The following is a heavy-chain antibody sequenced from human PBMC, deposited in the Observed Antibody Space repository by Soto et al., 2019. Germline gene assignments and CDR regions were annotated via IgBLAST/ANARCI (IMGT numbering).Heavy chain of an antibody. D-gene: IGHD2-15*01. CDR2: VWFDGSDK. CDR3: ARLYCSDRSCYSVGGFEF. Sequence: GGSLRLSCAASGFTFSTYGMHWVRQAPGKGLEWVALVWFDGSDKYSSDSVKGRFTISRDNSKNTLYLQMNSLRAEDTAVYYCARLYCSDRSCYSVGGFEFWGQGTMVTVSS. J-gene: IGHJ3*01. V-gene: IGHV3-33*01. CDR1: GFTFSTYG.